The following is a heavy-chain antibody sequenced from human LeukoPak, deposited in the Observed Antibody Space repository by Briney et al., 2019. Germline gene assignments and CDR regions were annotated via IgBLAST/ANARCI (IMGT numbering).Heavy chain of an antibody. CDR3: AKDAPLEWFGPPDHYFDY. CDR1: GFTFSSYG. V-gene: IGHV3-33*06. D-gene: IGHD3-3*01. J-gene: IGHJ4*02. Sequence: GGSLRLSCAASGFTFSSYGMHWVRQAPGKGQEWVAVIWYDGSNKYYADSVKGRFTISRDTSKNTLYLQMNSLRAEDTAVYYCAKDAPLEWFGPPDHYFDYWGQGTLVTVSS. CDR2: IWYDGSNK.